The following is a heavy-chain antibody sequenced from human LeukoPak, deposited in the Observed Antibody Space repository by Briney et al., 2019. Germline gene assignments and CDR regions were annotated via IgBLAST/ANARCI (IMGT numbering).Heavy chain of an antibody. Sequence: PGGSLRLSCAASGFTFSSYGMHWVRQAPGKGLEWVAVISYDGSNKYYADSVKGRFTISRDNSKNTLYLQMNSLRAEDTAVYYCAKDQRLRWFGELLYDYWGQGTLVTVSS. CDR1: GFTFSSYG. CDR2: ISYDGSNK. V-gene: IGHV3-30*18. D-gene: IGHD3-10*01. CDR3: AKDQRLRWFGELLYDY. J-gene: IGHJ4*02.